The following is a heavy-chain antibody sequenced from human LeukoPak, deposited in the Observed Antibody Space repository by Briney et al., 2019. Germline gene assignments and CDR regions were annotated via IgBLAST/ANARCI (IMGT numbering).Heavy chain of an antibody. CDR2: ISSSSSSTI. CDR3: ARDYRAMDV. Sequence: GGSLRLSCAGSGFSISSYWMAWVRQAPGKGLEWVSYISSSSSSTIYYADSVKGRFTISRDNARNSLYLQMNSLRDEDTAVYYCARDYRAMDVWGRGSTVPVSS. CDR1: GFSISSYW. J-gene: IGHJ6*02. V-gene: IGHV3-48*02.